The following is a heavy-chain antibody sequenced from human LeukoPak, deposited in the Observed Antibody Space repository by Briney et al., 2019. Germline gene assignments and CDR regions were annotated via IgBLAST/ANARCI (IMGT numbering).Heavy chain of an antibody. CDR3: AKPRLTGTTLSPFEY. V-gene: IGHV3-30*04. Sequence: GGSLRLSCAASGFSLGTYAMHWARQAPGKGLEWVALISYDGSRDHYADSVKGRFTISRDNSKNTLYLQMNSLRAEDTAVYYCAKPRLTGTTLSPFEYWGQGTLVTVSS. CDR1: GFSLGTYA. D-gene: IGHD1-1*01. CDR2: ISYDGSRD. J-gene: IGHJ4*02.